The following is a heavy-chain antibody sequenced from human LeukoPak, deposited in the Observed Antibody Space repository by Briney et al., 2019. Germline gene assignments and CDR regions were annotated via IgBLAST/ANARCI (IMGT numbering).Heavy chain of an antibody. Sequence: ASVKVSCKASGGTFSSYAISWVRQAPGQGLEWMGGNIPIFGTANYAQKFQGRVTITTDESTSTAYMELSSLRSEDTAVYYCARYLDYDILTGYYFGAFDIWGQGTMVTVSS. CDR2: NIPIFGTA. V-gene: IGHV1-69*05. D-gene: IGHD3-9*01. CDR1: GGTFSSYA. CDR3: ARYLDYDILTGYYFGAFDI. J-gene: IGHJ3*02.